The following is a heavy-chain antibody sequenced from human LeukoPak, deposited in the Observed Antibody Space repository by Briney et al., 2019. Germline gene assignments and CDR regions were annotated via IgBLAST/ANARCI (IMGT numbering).Heavy chain of an antibody. J-gene: IGHJ2*01. V-gene: IGHV3-23*01. Sequence: GGSLRLSCAASGFTFNKAWMSWVRQAPGKGLQWVSSISATGGSTYYADSVKGRSTVSRDNSKNTLYLQMNSLRAEDTAVYYCAKGSSTYSITSYWYFDLWGRGTLVTVSS. CDR3: AKGSSTYSITSYWYFDL. CDR2: ISATGGST. D-gene: IGHD6-13*01. CDR1: GFTFNKAW.